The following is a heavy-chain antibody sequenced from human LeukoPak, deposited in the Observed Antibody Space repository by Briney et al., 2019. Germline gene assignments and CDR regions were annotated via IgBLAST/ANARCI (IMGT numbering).Heavy chain of an antibody. CDR3: ARRWLVPVSTDY. D-gene: IGHD6-19*01. CDR1: GGSFSGYY. V-gene: IGHV4-34*01. J-gene: IGHJ4*02. Sequence: PSETLSLTCAVYGGSFSGYYWSWIRQPPGKGLEWIGEINHSGSTNYNPSLKSRVTISVDTSKNQFSLKLSSVTAADTAVYYCARRWLVPVSTDYWGQGTLVTVSS. CDR2: INHSGST.